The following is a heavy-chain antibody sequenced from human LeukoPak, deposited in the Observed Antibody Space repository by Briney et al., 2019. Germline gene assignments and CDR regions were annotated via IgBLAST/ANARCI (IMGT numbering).Heavy chain of an antibody. CDR2: ISGSSGSGTT. CDR1: GFTFDDYA. D-gene: IGHD1-26*01. Sequence: GGSLRLSCAASGFTFDDYAMHWVRQAPGKGLEWVSAISGSSGSGTTYYADSVKGRFTISRDNSKNTLYLQMNSLRAEDTAVYYCAKGGSYSSYYFDYWGQGTLVTVSS. J-gene: IGHJ4*02. V-gene: IGHV3-23*01. CDR3: AKGGSYSSYYFDY.